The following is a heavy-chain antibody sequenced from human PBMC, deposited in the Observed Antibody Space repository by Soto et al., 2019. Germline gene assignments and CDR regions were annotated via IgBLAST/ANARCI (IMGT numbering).Heavy chain of an antibody. D-gene: IGHD5-12*01. Sequence: GGSLRLSCAASGFTFSSYGMHWVRQAPGKGLEWVAVIWYDGSNKYYADSVKGRFTISRDNSKNTLYLQMNSLRAEDTAVYYCAREMATIIGSPNWLDPWGQGTLVTVSS. CDR1: GFTFSSYG. V-gene: IGHV3-33*01. CDR3: AREMATIIGSPNWLDP. CDR2: IWYDGSNK. J-gene: IGHJ5*02.